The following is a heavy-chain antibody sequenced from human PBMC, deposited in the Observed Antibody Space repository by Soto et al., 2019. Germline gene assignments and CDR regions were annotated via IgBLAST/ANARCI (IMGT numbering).Heavy chain of an antibody. CDR3: VNGWDYYYYGMDV. Sequence: GSLKISCSASGFTFSSYAMHWVRQAPGKGLEYVSAISSNGGSTYYADSVKGRFTISRDNSKNTLYLQMSSLRAEDTAVYYCVNGWDYYYYGMDVWGQGTTVTVSS. D-gene: IGHD3-16*01. J-gene: IGHJ6*02. CDR1: GFTFSSYA. V-gene: IGHV3-64D*06. CDR2: ISSNGGST.